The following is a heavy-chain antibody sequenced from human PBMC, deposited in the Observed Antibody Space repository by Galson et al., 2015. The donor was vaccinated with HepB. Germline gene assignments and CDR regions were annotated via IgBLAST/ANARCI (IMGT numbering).Heavy chain of an antibody. Sequence: SLRLSCAASGFTFSSYWMSWVRQAPGKGLEWAANIKEDGSEKYYVDSVKGRFTISRDNAKNSLYLQMNSLRAEDTAVYYCARGNTRGDASDIWGQGTMVIVSS. V-gene: IGHV3-7*03. CDR2: IKEDGSEK. J-gene: IGHJ3*02. CDR3: ARGNTRGDASDI. CDR1: GFTFSSYW. D-gene: IGHD3-3*01.